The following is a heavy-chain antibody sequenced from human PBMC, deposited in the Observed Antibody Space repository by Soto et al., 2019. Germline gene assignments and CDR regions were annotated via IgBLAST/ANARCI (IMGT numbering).Heavy chain of an antibody. Sequence: SQTLSLTCDISVYSVSSDSTAWNWVIQSPSRGLEWLGRTYYKSKWFYNYAVSVRSRIAIKSDASKNQFSLQLNSVTPEDTAVYFCARGDQWLIDWGQGTLVIVS. J-gene: IGHJ4*02. CDR1: VYSVSSDSTA. CDR2: TYYKSKWFY. V-gene: IGHV6-1*01. D-gene: IGHD6-19*01. CDR3: ARGDQWLID.